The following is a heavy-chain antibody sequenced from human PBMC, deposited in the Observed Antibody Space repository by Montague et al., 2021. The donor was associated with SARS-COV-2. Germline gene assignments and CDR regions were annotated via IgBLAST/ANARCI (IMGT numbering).Heavy chain of an antibody. V-gene: IGHV3-11*01. CDR1: GFRFSDFY. D-gene: IGHD5/OR15-5a*01. CDR2: IDAGGTTI. Sequence: SLRLSCAASGFRFSDFYMAWIRQSPGRGLEWLAYIDAGGTTISYADSVKGRFTISRDNAKESLFLQTGSLRAGATAFYYCARPLSTRSAGGFATWGQGTLVTVSS. CDR3: ARPLSTRSAGGFAT. J-gene: IGHJ4*02.